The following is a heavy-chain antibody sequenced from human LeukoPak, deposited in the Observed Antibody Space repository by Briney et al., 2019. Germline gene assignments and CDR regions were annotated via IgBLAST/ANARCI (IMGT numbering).Heavy chain of an antibody. CDR2: INPNSGGT. V-gene: IGHV1-2*02. CDR1: GYTFTCYY. Sequence: ASVKVSCKASGYTFTCYYMHWVRQAPGQGLERMGLINPNSGGTNYAQKFQGRVTMTRDTSISTAYMELSRLRSDDTAVYYCARDRGGLSGSYYRAYAFDIWGQGTMVTVSS. J-gene: IGHJ3*02. D-gene: IGHD1-26*01. CDR3: ARDRGGLSGSYYRAYAFDI.